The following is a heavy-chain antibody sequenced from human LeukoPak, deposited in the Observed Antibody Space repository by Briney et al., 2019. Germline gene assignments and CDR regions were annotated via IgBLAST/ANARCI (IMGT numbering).Heavy chain of an antibody. J-gene: IGHJ6*03. V-gene: IGHV4-4*07. D-gene: IGHD3-10*01. CDR3: ARGIPGRSGSGSYYRRYYYYMDV. Sequence: PSGTLSLTCTVSGGSISSYYWSWIRQPAGKGLEWIGRIYTSGSTNYNPSLKSRVTMSVDTSKNQFSLKLSSVTAADTAVYYCARGIPGRSGSGSYYRRYYYYMDVWGKGTTVTVSS. CDR2: IYTSGST. CDR1: GGSISSYY.